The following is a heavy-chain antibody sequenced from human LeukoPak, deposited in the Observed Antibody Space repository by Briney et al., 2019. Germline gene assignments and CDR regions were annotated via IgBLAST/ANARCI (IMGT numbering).Heavy chain of an antibody. V-gene: IGHV3-48*01. D-gene: IGHD6-19*01. CDR3: ARLFSGWYLADY. CDR2: ITSSSNTV. J-gene: IGHJ4*02. Sequence: GGSLRLTCAASGFTFSNYNMFWARQAPGKGLEWVSYITSSSNTVHYADSVKGRFTLSRDNAKSSLYLQMNSLRAEDTAIYYCARLFSGWYLADYWGQGTLVTVSS. CDR1: GFTFSNYN.